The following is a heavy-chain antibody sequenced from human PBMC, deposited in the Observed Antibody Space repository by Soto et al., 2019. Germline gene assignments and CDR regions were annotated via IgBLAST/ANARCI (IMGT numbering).Heavy chain of an antibody. CDR3: ARDRDIVVVVAGPDAFDI. Sequence: GGSLRLSCAASGFTFSSYSMNWVRQAPGKGLEWVSSISSSSSYIYYADSVKGRFTISRDNAKNSLYLQMNSLRAEDTAVYYCARDRDIVVVVAGPDAFDIWGQGTMVTVSS. CDR1: GFTFSSYS. J-gene: IGHJ3*02. D-gene: IGHD2-15*01. V-gene: IGHV3-21*01. CDR2: ISSSSSYI.